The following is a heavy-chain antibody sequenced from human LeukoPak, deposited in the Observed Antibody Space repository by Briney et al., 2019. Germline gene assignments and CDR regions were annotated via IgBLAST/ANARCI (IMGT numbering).Heavy chain of an antibody. V-gene: IGHV1-69*04. J-gene: IGHJ3*02. D-gene: IGHD6-6*01. CDR1: GGTFSSYA. CDR3: ARESEYSSLIDI. CDR2: IIPILGIA. Sequence: GASVKVSCKASGGTFSSYAISWVRQAPGQGLEWMGRIIPILGIANYAQKFQGRVTITADKSASTAYMELSSLRSEDTAVYYCARESEYSSLIDIWGQGTMVTVSS.